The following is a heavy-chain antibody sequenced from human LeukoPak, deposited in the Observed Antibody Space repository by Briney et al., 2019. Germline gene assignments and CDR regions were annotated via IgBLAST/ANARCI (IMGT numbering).Heavy chain of an antibody. CDR2: INPSGGST. D-gene: IGHD5-18*01. J-gene: IGHJ4*02. V-gene: IGHV1-46*01. CDR1: GYTFTSYY. Sequence: GASVKVSCKASGYTFTSYYMHWVRQAPGQGLEWMGIINPSGGSTSYAQKFQGRVTMTRDTSTSTVHMELSSLRSEDTAVYYCARDRERYSYGFSIDYWGQGTLVTVSS. CDR3: ARDRERYSYGFSIDY.